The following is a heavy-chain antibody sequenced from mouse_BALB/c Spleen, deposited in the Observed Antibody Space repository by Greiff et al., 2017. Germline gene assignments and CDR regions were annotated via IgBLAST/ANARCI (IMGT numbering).Heavy chain of an antibody. CDR3: AREGVGLAY. J-gene: IGHJ3*01. CDR2: INPSTGYT. D-gene: IGHD4-1*01. CDR1: GYTFTSYW. Sequence: QVQLQQSGAELAKPAASVKMSCKASGYTFTSYWMHWVKQRPGQGLEWIGYINPSTGYTEYNQKFKDKATLTADKSSSTAYMQLSSLTSEDSAVYYCAREGVGLAYWGQGTLVTVSA. V-gene: IGHV1-7*01.